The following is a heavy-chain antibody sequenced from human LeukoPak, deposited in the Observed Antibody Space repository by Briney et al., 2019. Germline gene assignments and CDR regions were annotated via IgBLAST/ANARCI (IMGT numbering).Heavy chain of an antibody. CDR2: IGNTGRTI. V-gene: IGHV3-48*03. D-gene: IGHD1-14*01. J-gene: IGHJ4*02. Sequence: GGSLRLSCAASGLTLSNSAMGWVRQAPGGGLEWVSYIGNTGRTIYYADSVQGRFTISRDNAKNSLYLQMNSLRAEDTAIYYCVRGDRYFFDFWGQGTLVTVSS. CDR1: GLTLSNSA. CDR3: VRGDRYFFDF.